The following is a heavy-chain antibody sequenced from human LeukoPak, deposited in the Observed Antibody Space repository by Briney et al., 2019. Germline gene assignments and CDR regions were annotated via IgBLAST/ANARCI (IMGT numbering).Heavy chain of an antibody. CDR1: GGTFSSYA. Sequence: SVKVSCKASGGTFSSYAISWVRRAPGQGLKWMGGIIPIFGTANYAQKFQGRVTITTDESTSTAYMELSSLRSEDTAVYYCVRGGIAVARDYYYYYMDVWGKGTTVTVSS. CDR2: IIPIFGTA. D-gene: IGHD6-19*01. J-gene: IGHJ6*03. CDR3: VRGGIAVARDYYYYYMDV. V-gene: IGHV1-69*05.